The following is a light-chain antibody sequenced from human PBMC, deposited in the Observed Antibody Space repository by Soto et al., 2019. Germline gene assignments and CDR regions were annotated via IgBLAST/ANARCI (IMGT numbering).Light chain of an antibody. CDR3: QQANSFPQS. Sequence: DIQMTQSPSSVSASVGDRVTITCRSSQGISSWLAWYQQKPGKAPKLLIYAASRLQSGVPSRFSGSESESDYTLTFSSLQPEDFATNHCQQANSFPQSFGQGNKLEIK. J-gene: IGKJ2*01. CDR2: AAS. V-gene: IGKV1-12*01. CDR1: QGISSW.